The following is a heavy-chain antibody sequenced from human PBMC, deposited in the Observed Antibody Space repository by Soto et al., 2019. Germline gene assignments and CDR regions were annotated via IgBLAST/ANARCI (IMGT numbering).Heavy chain of an antibody. CDR1: GGSXSTTDHF. V-gene: IGHV4-39*01. D-gene: IGHD2-2*01. Sequence: SXTXSLTCRVSGGSXSTTDHFCGWIRQPPGKGLEWIGSIYYIGTTYYTPSLKSRVTMSVDTSRKQFSLRLISVTAADKAVYYCSRHVLKFTSSRLTPTYGMDVWGQGTTGTVSS. CDR2: IYYIGTT. J-gene: IGHJ6*02. CDR3: SRHVLKFTSSRLTPTYGMDV.